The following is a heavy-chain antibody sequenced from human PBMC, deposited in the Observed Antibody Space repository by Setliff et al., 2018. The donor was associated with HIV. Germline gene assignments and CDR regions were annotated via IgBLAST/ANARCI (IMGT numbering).Heavy chain of an antibody. D-gene: IGHD5-18*01. CDR3: AKERRFTISRDNANKALYLQMNSLRAEDTAVYYCARGARGYSYG. V-gene: IGHV3-9*01. CDR1: GFSFDDYA. CDR2: ISWNIFNI. Sequence: GGSLRLSCAASGFSFDDYAMHWVRQAPGQGLEWVSGISWNIFNIAYADSVKGRFTISRDNAKKSLYLQRNSLRDEDTALYYFAKERRFTISRDNANKALYLQMNSLRAEDTAVYYCARGARGYSYGWGQGTLVTVSS. J-gene: IGHJ4*02.